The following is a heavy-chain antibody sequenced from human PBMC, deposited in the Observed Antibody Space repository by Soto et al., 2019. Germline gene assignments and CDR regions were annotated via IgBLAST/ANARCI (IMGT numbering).Heavy chain of an antibody. CDR2: IRSKAYGGTT. V-gene: IGHV3-49*03. CDR1: GFTFGDYA. CDR3: NKDIVVVPDVRSVYHYYYMDV. D-gene: IGHD2-2*01. J-gene: IGHJ6*03. Sequence: SLRLSCTASGFTFGDYAMSWFRQAPGKGLEWVGFIRSKAYGGTTEYAASVKGRFTISRDDSKSIAYLQMNSLKTEDTAVYYCNKDIVVVPDVRSVYHYYYMDVWGKGNTVTVS.